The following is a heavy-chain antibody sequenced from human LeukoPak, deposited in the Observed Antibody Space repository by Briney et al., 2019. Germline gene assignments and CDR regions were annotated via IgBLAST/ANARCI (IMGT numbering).Heavy chain of an antibody. V-gene: IGHV4-61*01. J-gene: IGHJ4*02. D-gene: IGHD6-13*01. Sequence: SETLSLTCTVSGGSFSSGSYYWSCIRQPPGKGLEWIRYIYYSGSTNYNPSLKSRVTISVDTSKNQFSLKLSSVTAADTAVYYCARDWGGSSWYDYWGQGTLVTVSS. CDR1: GGSFSSGSYY. CDR3: ARDWGGSSWYDY. CDR2: IYYSGST.